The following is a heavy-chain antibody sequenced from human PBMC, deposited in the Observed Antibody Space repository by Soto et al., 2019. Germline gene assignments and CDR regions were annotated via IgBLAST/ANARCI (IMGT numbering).Heavy chain of an antibody. J-gene: IGHJ6*02. CDR1: GGSISSDVYY. CDR2: IYYSGNT. CDR3: ARDRPIHYYGSEALYGMDV. V-gene: IGHV4-30-4*01. Sequence: LSLTCTVSGGSISSDVYYWSWIRQPPGKGLEWIGYIYYSGNTYYNPSLKSRVIISVDTSKNQFSLKLSSVTAADTAVYYCARDRPIHYYGSEALYGMDVWGQGTTVTVSS. D-gene: IGHD3-10*01.